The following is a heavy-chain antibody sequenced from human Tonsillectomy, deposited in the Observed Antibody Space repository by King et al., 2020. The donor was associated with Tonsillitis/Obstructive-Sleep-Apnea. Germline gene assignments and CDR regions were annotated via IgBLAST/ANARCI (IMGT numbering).Heavy chain of an antibody. J-gene: IGHJ3*02. Sequence: MQLQESGPGLVKPSETLSLTCTVSGGSISSYYWSWIRQPPGKGLEWIGYIYYSGSTNYKPSLKSRVTISEDTSKSQFSLKLSSVTAADTAVYYCARAYYDILTGYPDDAFHIWGQGTMVTVSS. V-gene: IGHV4-59*08. D-gene: IGHD3-9*01. CDR2: IYYSGST. CDR1: GGSISSYY. CDR3: ARAYYDILTGYPDDAFHI.